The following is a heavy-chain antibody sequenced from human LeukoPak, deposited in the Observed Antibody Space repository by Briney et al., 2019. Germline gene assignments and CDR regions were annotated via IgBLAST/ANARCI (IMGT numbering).Heavy chain of an antibody. CDR3: TREAEDLPGAITFLY. CDR1: GYSFTSYG. CDR2: ISPYTGNT. J-gene: IGHJ4*02. V-gene: IGHV1-18*01. D-gene: IGHD2-2*01. Sequence: GASVKVSCKASGYSFTSYGVSWVRQAPGQGLEWMGWISPYTGNTDYVHDLRGRVTVTADTSTNTVYMELRSLRSDDTAVYYCTREAEDLPGAITFLYWGQGTLVTVSS.